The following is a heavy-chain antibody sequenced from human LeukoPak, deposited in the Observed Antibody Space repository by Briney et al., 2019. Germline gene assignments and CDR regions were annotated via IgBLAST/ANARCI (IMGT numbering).Heavy chain of an antibody. D-gene: IGHD1/OR15-1a*01. CDR2: LPSGGGP. CDR3: AKTITPFTTNWDNSLGVFDV. CDR1: GFTFGSYA. Sequence: PGGSLRLSCAASGFTFGSYAMNWVRQAPGRGLEWVSSLPSGGGPSYADSVKGRFTVSRDNSKNTLYPQMNSLRADDTAVYYCAKTITPFTTNWDNSLGVFDVWGQGTVVTVSS. V-gene: IGHV3-23*01. J-gene: IGHJ3*01.